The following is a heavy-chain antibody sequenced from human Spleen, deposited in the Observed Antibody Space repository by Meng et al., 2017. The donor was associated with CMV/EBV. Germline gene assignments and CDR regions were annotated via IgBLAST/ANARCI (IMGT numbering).Heavy chain of an antibody. CDR1: GGTFSSFT. CDR3: ARGRIAAGNWFDP. CDR2: VIPTSGTA. J-gene: IGHJ5*02. Sequence: SVKVSCKATGGTFSSFTLNWVRQAPGQGPEWMGGVIPTSGTAKYPQKFQGRVTMTTETSTSTAYLELRSLRSDDTAVYYCARGRIAAGNWFDPWGQGTLVTVSS. V-gene: IGHV1-69*05. D-gene: IGHD6-13*01.